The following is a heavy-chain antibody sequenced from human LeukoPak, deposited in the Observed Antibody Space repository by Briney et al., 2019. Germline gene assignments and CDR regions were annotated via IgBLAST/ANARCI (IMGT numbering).Heavy chain of an antibody. D-gene: IGHD1-7*01. V-gene: IGHV3-74*01. CDR3: ARARGTYYFDY. J-gene: IGHJ4*02. CDR1: GFTFSSYS. Sequence: GGSLRLSCAASGFTFSSYSMNWVRQAPGKGLEWVSRINSDGSSTSYADSVKGRFTISRDNAKNTLYLQMNSLRAEDTAVYYCARARGTYYFDYWGQGTLVTVSS. CDR2: INSDGSST.